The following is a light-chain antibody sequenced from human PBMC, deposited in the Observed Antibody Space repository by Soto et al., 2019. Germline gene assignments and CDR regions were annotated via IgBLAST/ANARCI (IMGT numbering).Light chain of an antibody. Sequence: EIVMTQSPATLSVSPGERVTLSCRASQSVSSNLAWYQQKPGQAPRLLIYGASSRATGIPARFSGSGSGTEFPLTISSLQSEDFAVYYCQQYSFWWGTFGQGSKVEIQ. V-gene: IGKV3-15*01. CDR2: GAS. CDR1: QSVSSN. CDR3: QQYSFWWGT. J-gene: IGKJ1*01.